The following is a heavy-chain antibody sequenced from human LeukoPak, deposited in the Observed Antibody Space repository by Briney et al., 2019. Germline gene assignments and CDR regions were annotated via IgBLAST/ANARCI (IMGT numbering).Heavy chain of an antibody. V-gene: IGHV1-18*01. CDR3: AREKAVATYDY. J-gene: IGHJ4*02. CDR2: ISAYNGNT. D-gene: IGHD6-19*01. CDR1: GYTFTSYG. Sequence: ASVTVSCKASGYTFTSYGVSWVRQAPGQGLEWMGWISAYNGNTNYAQKLQGRVTMTTDTSTSTAYMELRSLRSDDTAVYYCAREKAVATYDYWGQGTLVTVSS.